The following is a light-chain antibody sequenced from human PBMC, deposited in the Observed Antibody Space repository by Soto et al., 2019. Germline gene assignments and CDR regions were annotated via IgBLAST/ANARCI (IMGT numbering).Light chain of an antibody. J-gene: IGKJ1*01. CDR1: QSIGDS. CDR2: KAS. CDR3: QFYNSYSRT. Sequence: DIQMTQSPSPLSASLGDRVTITCQASQSIGDSLAWYQQRPGKAPNLLIYKASTLEGGVPSRFSGSGSGTQFTLTITSLQPDDFATYYCQFYNSYSRTFGQGTKVDIK. V-gene: IGKV1-5*03.